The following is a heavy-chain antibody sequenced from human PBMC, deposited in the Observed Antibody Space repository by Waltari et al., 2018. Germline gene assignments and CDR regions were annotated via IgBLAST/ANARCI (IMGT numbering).Heavy chain of an antibody. CDR3: ARVEGAAGLDI. CDR1: GYTFTSYA. J-gene: IGHJ3*02. Sequence: QVQLVQSGAEVKKPGASVKVSCKASGYTFTSYAMHWVRQAPGQRLEWMGWINAGNGNTKYSQKCQGRGTITRDTSASTAYMELSSLRSEDTAVYYCARVEGAAGLDIWGQGTMVTVSS. V-gene: IGHV1-3*01. CDR2: INAGNGNT. D-gene: IGHD3-16*01.